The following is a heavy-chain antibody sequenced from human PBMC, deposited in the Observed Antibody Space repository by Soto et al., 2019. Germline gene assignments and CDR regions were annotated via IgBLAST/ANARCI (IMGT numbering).Heavy chain of an antibody. CDR1: GGTFSSYA. CDR3: ARGRGGATTHDYYYSGMDV. J-gene: IGHJ6*02. Sequence: QVQLVQSGAEVKKPGSSVKVSCKASGGTFSSYAISWVRQAPGQGLEWMGGIIPIFGTANYAQKFQGRVTITADKSTCTAYMGLSSLRSEDTAVYYCARGRGGATTHDYYYSGMDVWGQGTTVTVSS. D-gene: IGHD1-26*01. CDR2: IIPIFGTA. V-gene: IGHV1-69*06.